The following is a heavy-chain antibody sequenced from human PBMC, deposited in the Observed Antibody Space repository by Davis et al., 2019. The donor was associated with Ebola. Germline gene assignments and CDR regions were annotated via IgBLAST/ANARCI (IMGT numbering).Heavy chain of an antibody. Sequence: ASVKVSCKASGYTFTTYGISWVRQAPGQGLEWMAWINSYNDNTNYAQKFQGRVTLTTDTSTNTAYMELRDLRSDDAALYYCARLAMVAAGCHDYWSQGSLVAVSS. CDR2: INSYNDNT. D-gene: IGHD5-18*01. CDR3: ARLAMVAAGCHDY. CDR1: GYTFTTYG. V-gene: IGHV1-18*01. J-gene: IGHJ4*02.